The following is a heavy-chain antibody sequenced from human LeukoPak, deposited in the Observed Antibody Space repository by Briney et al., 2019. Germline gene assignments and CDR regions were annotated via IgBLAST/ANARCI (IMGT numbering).Heavy chain of an antibody. CDR3: TRQGDYGDYRSEFG. CDR1: GFTFSGSA. J-gene: IGHJ4*02. V-gene: IGHV3-73*01. CDR2: IRSKANSYAT. D-gene: IGHD4-17*01. Sequence: PGGSLRLSCAASGFTFSGSAMHWVRQASGKGLEWVGRIRSKANSYATAYAASVKGRFTISRDDSKNTAYLQMNSLKTEDTAVYYCTRQGDYGDYRSEFGWGQGTLVTVSS.